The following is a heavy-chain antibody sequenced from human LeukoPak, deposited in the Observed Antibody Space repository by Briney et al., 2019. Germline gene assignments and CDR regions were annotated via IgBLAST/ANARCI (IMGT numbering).Heavy chain of an antibody. Sequence: SVKVSCKASGGTFSSYAISWVRQAPGQGLEWMGRIIPILGIANYAQKFQGRVTITADKSTSAAYMELSSLRSEDTAVYYCAESGVGTYYYYGMDVWGQGTTVTVSS. CDR2: IIPILGIA. CDR3: AESGVGTYYYYGMDV. CDR1: GGTFSSYA. V-gene: IGHV1-69*04. J-gene: IGHJ6*02. D-gene: IGHD1-26*01.